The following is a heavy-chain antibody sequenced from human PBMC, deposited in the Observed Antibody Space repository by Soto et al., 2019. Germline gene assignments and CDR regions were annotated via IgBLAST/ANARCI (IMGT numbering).Heavy chain of an antibody. CDR1: GGSISSSNW. Sequence: SETLSLTCAVSGGSISSSNWWSWVRQPPGKGLEWIGEIYHSGSTKYSPSFQGQVTISADKSISTAYLQWSSLKASDTAMYYCAGGGVRGVITRTRDYYGMDVWAQGTTVTVSS. D-gene: IGHD3-10*01. V-gene: IGHV4-4*02. J-gene: IGHJ6*02. CDR2: IYHSGST. CDR3: AGGGVRGVITRTRDYYGMDV.